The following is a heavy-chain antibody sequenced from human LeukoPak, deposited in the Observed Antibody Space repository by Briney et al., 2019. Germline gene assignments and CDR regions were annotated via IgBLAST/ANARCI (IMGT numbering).Heavy chain of an antibody. J-gene: IGHJ4*02. V-gene: IGHV4-39*07. CDR1: GGSISSSSYY. Sequence: PSETLSLTCTVSGGSISSSSYYWGWIRQPPGKGLEWIGSIYYSGSTYYNPSLKSRLTISVDTSKNQFSLKLSSVTAADTAVYYCARRVLGLERRLDYWGQGTLVTVSS. CDR3: ARRVLGLERRLDY. D-gene: IGHD3/OR15-3a*01. CDR2: IYYSGST.